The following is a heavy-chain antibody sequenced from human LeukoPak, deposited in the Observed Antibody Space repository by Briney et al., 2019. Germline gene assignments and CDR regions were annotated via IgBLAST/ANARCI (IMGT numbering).Heavy chain of an antibody. Sequence: GGSLRLSCAASGFTFDDYTMHWVRQAPGKGLEWVSLISWDGGSTYYADSVKGRFTISRDNSKNTVYLQMNSLRAEDTAVYYCARGLRNTDTFDIWGQGTMVTVSS. CDR1: GFTFDDYT. V-gene: IGHV3-43*01. CDR2: ISWDGGST. J-gene: IGHJ3*02. CDR3: ARGLRNTDTFDI.